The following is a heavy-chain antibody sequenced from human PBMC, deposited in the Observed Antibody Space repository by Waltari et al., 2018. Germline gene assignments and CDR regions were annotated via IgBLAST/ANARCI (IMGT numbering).Heavy chain of an antibody. J-gene: IGHJ4*02. CDR2: TYHNGAT. CDR3: ARGRSAGGFFTFDS. Sequence: QVQLQESGPRLVKPSETLSLTCSVSGDSISSHYWSWIRQSPGKGLEWLGYTYHNGATNYNPSLERRVTRSGDTSMNQFSLRLSSVTTADTAVYYCARGRSAGGFFTFDSWGQGALVTVSS. CDR1: GDSISSHY. D-gene: IGHD3-3*01. V-gene: IGHV4-59*11.